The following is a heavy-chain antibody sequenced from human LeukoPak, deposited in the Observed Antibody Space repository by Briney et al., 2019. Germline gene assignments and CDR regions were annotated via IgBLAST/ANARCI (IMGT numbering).Heavy chain of an antibody. CDR3: ATTPGPYYDYVWGSYRYDY. V-gene: IGHV1-24*01. Sequence: ASVKVSCKVSGYTLTELSMHWVRQAPGKGLEWMGGFDPEDGETIYAQKFQGRVTMTEDTSTDTAYMELSSLRSEDTAVYYCATTPGPYYDYVWGSYRYDYWGQGTLATVSS. D-gene: IGHD3-16*02. CDR2: FDPEDGET. J-gene: IGHJ4*02. CDR1: GYTLTELS.